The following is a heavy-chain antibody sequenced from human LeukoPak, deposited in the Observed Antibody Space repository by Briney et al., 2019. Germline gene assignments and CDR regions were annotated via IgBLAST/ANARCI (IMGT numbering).Heavy chain of an antibody. CDR1: GGSISSSNW. CDR3: ARVGGIAARPYYYYYMDV. CDR2: IYHSGNT. Sequence: SETLSLTCAVSGGSISSSNWWSWVRQPPGKGLEWIGEIYHSGNTYYNPSLKSRVTISVDTSKNQFSLKLSSVTAADTAVYYCARVGGIAARPYYYYYMDVWGKGTTVTVSS. J-gene: IGHJ6*03. V-gene: IGHV4-4*02. D-gene: IGHD6-6*01.